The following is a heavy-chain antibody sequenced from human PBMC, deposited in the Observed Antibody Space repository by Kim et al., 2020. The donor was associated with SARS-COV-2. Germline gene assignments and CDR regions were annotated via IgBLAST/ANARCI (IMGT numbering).Heavy chain of an antibody. CDR2: SNEDGSIT. V-gene: IGHV3-74*01. D-gene: IGHD5-12*01. CDR1: GFTFSKYW. CDR3: ARELSGSDDV. Sequence: GGSLRLSCAASGFTFSKYWMHWVRQAPGEGLVWVSRSNEDGSITNYADSVRGRFTISRDNSRSTLYLQMNSLGAEDTALYYCARELSGSDDVWGQG. J-gene: IGHJ4*02.